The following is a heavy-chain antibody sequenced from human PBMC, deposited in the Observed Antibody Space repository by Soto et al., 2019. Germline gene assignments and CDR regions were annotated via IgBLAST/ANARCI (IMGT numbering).Heavy chain of an antibody. CDR1: GGTFSSYT. J-gene: IGHJ4*02. CDR2: IIPILGIA. D-gene: IGHD3-10*01. Sequence: QVQLVQSGAEVKKPGSSVKVSCKASGGTFSSYTISWVRQAPGQGLEWMGRIIPILGIANYAQKFQGRVTITADKSTRTAYMELSSLRSEDTAVYYCARAHMVRGVIPFDYWGQGTLVTVSS. V-gene: IGHV1-69*02. CDR3: ARAHMVRGVIPFDY.